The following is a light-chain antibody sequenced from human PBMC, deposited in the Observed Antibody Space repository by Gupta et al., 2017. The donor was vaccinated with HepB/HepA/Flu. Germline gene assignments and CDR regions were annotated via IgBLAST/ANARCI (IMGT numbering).Light chain of an antibody. J-gene: IGLJ3*02. V-gene: IGLV3-21*03. CDR2: DDS. CDR3: QVWDSSSDHRV. CDR1: NIGSKS. Sequence: SSVLTQPPSVSVAPGKTARITCGGNNIGSKSVNWYQQKPGQAPVMVVYDDSGRPSGIPERFSGSNSGNTATLITSRVEAGDEADDYCQVWDSSSDHRVFGGGTKLTVL.